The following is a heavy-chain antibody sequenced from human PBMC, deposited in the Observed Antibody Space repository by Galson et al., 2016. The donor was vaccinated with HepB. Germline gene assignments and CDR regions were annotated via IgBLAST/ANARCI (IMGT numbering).Heavy chain of an antibody. CDR2: INPNNGDT. D-gene: IGHD1-1*01. V-gene: IGHV1-2*02. Sequence: SVKVSCKASGYTFTPYDIYWVRQAPGQGLEWMRWINPNNGDTMYAQNFRGRVTLTRDTSISTAYMELDSLTSDDTAVYYCARPVNRVGTGYWGQGTLVTVSS. CDR3: ARPVNRVGTGY. CDR1: GYTFTPYD. J-gene: IGHJ4*02.